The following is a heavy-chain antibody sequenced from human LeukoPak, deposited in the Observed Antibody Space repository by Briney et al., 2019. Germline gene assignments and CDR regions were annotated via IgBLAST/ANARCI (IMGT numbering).Heavy chain of an antibody. CDR3: AKVWAVAGFDY. CDR1: GFTFGSYA. Sequence: GGSLRLSCAASGFTFGSYAMSWVRQAPGKGLEWVSTISGSGGSTYYADSVKGRFTISRDNSKNTLYLQMNSLRAEDTAVYYCAKVWAVAGFDYWGQGTLVTVSS. CDR2: ISGSGGST. J-gene: IGHJ4*02. D-gene: IGHD6-19*01. V-gene: IGHV3-23*01.